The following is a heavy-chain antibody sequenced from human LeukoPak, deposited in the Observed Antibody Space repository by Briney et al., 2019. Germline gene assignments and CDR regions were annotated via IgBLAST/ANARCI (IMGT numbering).Heavy chain of an antibody. CDR3: ARVALTVTTSLLDY. J-gene: IGHJ4*02. D-gene: IGHD4-17*01. V-gene: IGHV4-30-4*01. CDR1: GGSISSGDYY. CDR2: IYYSGST. Sequence: SQTLSLTFTVSGGSISSGDYYWSWIRQPPGKGLEWIGYIYYSGSTYYNPSLKSRVTISVDTSKNQFSLKLSSVTAADTAVYYCARVALTVTTSLLDYWGQGTLVTVSS.